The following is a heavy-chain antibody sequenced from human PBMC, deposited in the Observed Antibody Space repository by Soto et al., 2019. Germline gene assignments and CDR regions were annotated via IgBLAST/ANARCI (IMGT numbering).Heavy chain of an antibody. CDR3: AKDLLVLGSYYYYGMDV. V-gene: IGHV3-30*18. J-gene: IGHJ6*02. CDR1: GGTFGDHG. CDR2: ISYDGSNK. Sequence: GGSLRLSYTASGGTFGDHGMHWVRKAPGKGLEWVAVISYDGSNKYYADSVKGRFTISRDNSKNTLYLQMNSLRAEDTAVYYCAKDLLVLGSYYYYGMDVWGQGTTVTVS. D-gene: IGHD2-8*01.